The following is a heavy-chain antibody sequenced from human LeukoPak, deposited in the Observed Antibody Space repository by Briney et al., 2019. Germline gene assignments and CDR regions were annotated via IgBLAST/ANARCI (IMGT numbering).Heavy chain of an antibody. Sequence: PSETLSLTCAVYGGSFSGYYWSWIRQPPGKGLEWIGEINHSGSTNYNPSLKSRVTISVDTSKNQFSVKLSSVTAADTAVYYCARDKGTTVTNYGMDVWGKGTTVTVSS. J-gene: IGHJ6*04. CDR2: INHSGST. CDR1: GGSFSGYY. D-gene: IGHD4-17*01. CDR3: ARDKGTTVTNYGMDV. V-gene: IGHV4-34*01.